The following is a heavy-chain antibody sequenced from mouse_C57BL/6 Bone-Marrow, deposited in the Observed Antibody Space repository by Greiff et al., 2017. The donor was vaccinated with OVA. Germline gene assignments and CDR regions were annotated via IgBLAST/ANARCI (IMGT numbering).Heavy chain of an antibody. CDR1: GYTFTNYW. Sequence: QVQLKESGAELVRPGTSVKMSCKASGYTFTNYWIGWAKQRPGHGLEWIGDIYPGGGYTNYNEKFKGKATLTADKSSSTAYMQFSSLTSEDSAIYYCARLVYGSSYWYFDVWGTGTTVTVSS. CDR2: IYPGGGYT. CDR3: ARLVYGSSYWYFDV. J-gene: IGHJ1*03. V-gene: IGHV1-63*01. D-gene: IGHD1-1*01.